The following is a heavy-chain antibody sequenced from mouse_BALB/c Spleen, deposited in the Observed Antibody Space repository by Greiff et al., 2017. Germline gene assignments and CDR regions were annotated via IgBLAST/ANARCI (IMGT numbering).Heavy chain of an antibody. CDR1: GYAFSSYW. CDR2: IYPGDGDT. Sequence: VKLQQSGSELVRPGSSVKISCKASGYAFSSYWMNWVKQRPGQGLEWIGQIYPGDGDTNYNGKFKGKATLTADKSSSTAYMQLSSLTSEDSAVYFCARWGYGNYVSWGQGTTLTVSS. V-gene: IGHV1-80*01. D-gene: IGHD2-1*01. J-gene: IGHJ2*01. CDR3: ARWGYGNYVS.